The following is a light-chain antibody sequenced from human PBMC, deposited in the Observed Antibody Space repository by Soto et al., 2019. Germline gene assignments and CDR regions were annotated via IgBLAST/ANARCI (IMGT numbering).Light chain of an antibody. CDR1: QSISTW. V-gene: IGKV1-5*03. CDR3: QQYNTYSRT. CDR2: KAS. J-gene: IGKJ1*01. Sequence: DIQMTQSPSTLSASVGDRVTITCRASQSISTWLAWYQQKPGKAPKVLIYKASSLESGVPSRFSGSGSGTEFTLTISSLQPDDFATYYRQQYNTYSRTFGQGTKVEIK.